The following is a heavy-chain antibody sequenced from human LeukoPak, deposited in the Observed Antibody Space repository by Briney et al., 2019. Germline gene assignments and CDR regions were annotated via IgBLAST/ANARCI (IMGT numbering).Heavy chain of an antibody. CDR2: IYHSGNT. J-gene: IGHJ4*02. CDR3: ARADYYDSSGYYFDY. D-gene: IGHD3-22*01. V-gene: IGHV4-38-2*02. CDR1: AYSISSGYY. Sequence: PSETLSLTCTVSAYSISSGYYWGWIRQAPGKGLEWIGSIYHSGNTYYNPSLKSRVTISVDTSKNQFSLKLSSATAADTAVYYCARADYYDSSGYYFDYWGQGTLVTVSS.